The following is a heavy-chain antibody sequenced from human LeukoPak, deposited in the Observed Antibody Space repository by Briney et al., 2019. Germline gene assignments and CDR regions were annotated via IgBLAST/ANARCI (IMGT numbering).Heavy chain of an antibody. J-gene: IGHJ6*03. V-gene: IGHV1-69*13. CDR3: ARDYAGTTDYYYYYMDV. CDR2: ITPIFGTA. CDR1: GGTFSSYA. Sequence: GASVKVSCKASGGTFSSYAISWVRQAPGQGLEWMGGITPIFGTANYAQKFQGRVTITADESTSTAYMELSSLRSEDTAVYYCARDYAGTTDYYYYYMDVWGKGTTVTVSS. D-gene: IGHD1-7*01.